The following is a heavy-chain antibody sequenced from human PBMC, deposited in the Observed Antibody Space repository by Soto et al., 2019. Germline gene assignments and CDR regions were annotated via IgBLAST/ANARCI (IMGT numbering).Heavy chain of an antibody. V-gene: IGHV3-53*01. J-gene: IGHJ4*02. CDR1: GFTVSSNY. Sequence: VQLVESGGGLIQPGGSLRLSCVVSGFTVSSNYMNWVRQAPGKGLEWVSVIYSGGSTYYADSVKGRFTISRDNSKNTLYLQMNSLRAEDTAVYYCARDQRRFFDYWGQGTLVTVSS. CDR3: ARDQRRFFDY. CDR2: IYSGGST.